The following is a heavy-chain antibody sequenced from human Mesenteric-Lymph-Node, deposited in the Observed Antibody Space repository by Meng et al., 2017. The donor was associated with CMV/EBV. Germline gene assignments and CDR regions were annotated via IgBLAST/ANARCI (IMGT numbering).Heavy chain of an antibody. CDR1: GFAFDDYA. D-gene: IGHD6-6*01. CDR3: AKDQGISGYSSSPFDS. CDR2: VSWNGGYI. J-gene: IGHJ4*02. V-gene: IGHV3-9*01. Sequence: SLKISCAASGFAFDDYAMHWVRQVPGRGLEWVSSVSWNGGYIGYADSVKGRFTISRDNAKNSLYLQINSLRAEDTALYYCAKDQGISGYSSSPFDSWGQGALVTVSS.